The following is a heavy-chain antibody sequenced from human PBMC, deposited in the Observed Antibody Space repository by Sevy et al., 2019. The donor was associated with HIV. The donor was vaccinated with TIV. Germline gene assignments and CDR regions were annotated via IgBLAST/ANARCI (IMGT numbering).Heavy chain of an antibody. D-gene: IGHD2-8*01. V-gene: IGHV3-23*01. J-gene: IGHJ4*02. Sequence: GGSLRLSCAASGFTFSKYSMSWVRQPPGKGLEWVSTLSFGCGEINYADSVKGRFTISRENSKSSVYLQMNNLRPEDTGVYYCAREGCSKPHDYWGQGTMVTVSS. CDR2: LSFGCGEI. CDR1: GFTFSKYS. CDR3: AREGCSKPHDY.